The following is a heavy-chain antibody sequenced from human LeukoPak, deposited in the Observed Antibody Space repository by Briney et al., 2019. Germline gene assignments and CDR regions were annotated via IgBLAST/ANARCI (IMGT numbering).Heavy chain of an antibody. D-gene: IGHD3-10*01. V-gene: IGHV4-34*01. CDR3: ARAPRRTYYYGSGSYHGMDV. Sequence: IPSETLSLTCAVYGGSFSGYYWSWIRQPPGKGLEWIGEINHSGSTNYNPSLKSRVTISVDTSKNQFSLKLSSVTAADTAVYYCARAPRRTYYYGSGSYHGMDVWGQGTTVTVSS. J-gene: IGHJ6*02. CDR2: INHSGST. CDR1: GGSFSGYY.